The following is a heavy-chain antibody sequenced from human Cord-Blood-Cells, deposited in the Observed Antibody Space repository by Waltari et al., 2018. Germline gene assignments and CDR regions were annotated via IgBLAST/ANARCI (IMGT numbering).Heavy chain of an antibody. CDR3: ARGGYDFWSGYYPLDY. Sequence: QVQLVQSGAEVKKPGASVKVSCKASGYTFTSYDINWVRQATGQGLEWMGWMNPNSGNTGYAQKFQGRVTITRNTSISTAYMELSSLRSEDTAVYYCARGGYDFWSGYYPLDYWGQGTLVTVSS. D-gene: IGHD3-3*01. CDR2: MNPNSGNT. J-gene: IGHJ4*02. V-gene: IGHV1-8*03. CDR1: GYTFTSYD.